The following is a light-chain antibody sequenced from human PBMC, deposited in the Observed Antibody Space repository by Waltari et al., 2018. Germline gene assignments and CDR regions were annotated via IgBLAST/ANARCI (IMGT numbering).Light chain of an antibody. CDR2: RNN. Sequence: QSVLTQPPSASGTPGQRVTVSCSGSSSNIGSTYVYWYQQLPGTAPRLLIYRNNQRPAGVPDRFSGSKSCTSASLAISGLRSEDEADYYCATWDDSLSAWVFGGGTKLTVL. J-gene: IGLJ3*02. CDR3: ATWDDSLSAWV. V-gene: IGLV1-47*01. CDR1: SSNIGSTY.